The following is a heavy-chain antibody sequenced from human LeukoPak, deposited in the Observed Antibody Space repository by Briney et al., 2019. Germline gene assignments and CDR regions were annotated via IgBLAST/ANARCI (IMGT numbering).Heavy chain of an antibody. CDR1: GFTASSNY. D-gene: IGHD6-13*01. CDR3: ASRISRYYSSSWEKDGMDV. J-gene: IGHJ6*02. V-gene: IGHV3-66*02. CDR2: IYSGGST. Sequence: GGSLRLSCAASGFTASSNYMSWVRQVPGKGLGWVSVIYSGGSTYYADSVKGRFTISRDNSKNTLYLQMNSLRAEDTAVYYCASRISRYYSSSWEKDGMDVWGQGTTVTVSS.